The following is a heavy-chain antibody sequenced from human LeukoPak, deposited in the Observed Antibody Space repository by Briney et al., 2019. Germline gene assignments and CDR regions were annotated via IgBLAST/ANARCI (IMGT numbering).Heavy chain of an antibody. CDR3: AKGHAFDI. Sequence: HPGGSLRLSCAASGLTFSSYAMNWVRQAPGKGLEWVAVISYDGSNKYYADSVKGRFTISRDNSKNTLYLQMNSLRAEDTAVYYCAKGHAFDIWGQGTMVTVSS. V-gene: IGHV3-30*18. J-gene: IGHJ3*02. CDR2: ISYDGSNK. CDR1: GLTFSSYA.